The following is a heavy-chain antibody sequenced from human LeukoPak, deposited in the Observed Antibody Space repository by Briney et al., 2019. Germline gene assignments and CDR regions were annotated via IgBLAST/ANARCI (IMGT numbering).Heavy chain of an antibody. CDR2: IYSGGST. D-gene: IGHD2-21*02. V-gene: IGHV3-66*01. CDR1: GFTVSSNY. Sequence: PGGSLRLSCAASGFTVSSNYMSWVRQAPGKGLEWVSVIYSGGSTYYADSVRGRFTISRDNSKNTLYLQMNSLRAEDTAGYYCARADPYCGGDCYSGGYYFDYWGQGTLVTVSS. J-gene: IGHJ4*02. CDR3: ARADPYCGGDCYSGGYYFDY.